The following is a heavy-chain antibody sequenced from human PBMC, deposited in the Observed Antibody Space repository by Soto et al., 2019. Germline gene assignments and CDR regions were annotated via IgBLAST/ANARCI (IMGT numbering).Heavy chain of an antibody. CDR1: GFTFSSYS. D-gene: IGHD2-21*01. Sequence: EVQLVESGGGLVQPGGSLRLSCAASGFTFSSYSMNWVRQAPGKGLEWVSYISSSSTIYYADSVKGRFTISRDNAKNSLYLQMNSLRAEDTAVYYCARDLVIRYWGQGTLVTVSS. V-gene: IGHV3-48*01. J-gene: IGHJ4*02. CDR3: ARDLVIRY. CDR2: ISSSSTI.